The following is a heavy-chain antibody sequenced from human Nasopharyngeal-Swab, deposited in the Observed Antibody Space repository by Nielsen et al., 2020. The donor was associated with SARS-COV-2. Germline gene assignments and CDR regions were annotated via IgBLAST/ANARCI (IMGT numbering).Heavy chain of an antibody. CDR1: GFTFSSYE. V-gene: IGHV3-48*03. D-gene: IGHD1-26*01. Sequence: GESLKISCAASGFTFSSYEMNWIRQAPGKGLEWVSYIHSSGQTIYYADSVKGRFTISRDNAKNSVYLQMNSLRVEDTAVYYCARDREGMDVWGQGTTVIVSS. CDR3: ARDREGMDV. CDR2: IHSSGQTI. J-gene: IGHJ6*02.